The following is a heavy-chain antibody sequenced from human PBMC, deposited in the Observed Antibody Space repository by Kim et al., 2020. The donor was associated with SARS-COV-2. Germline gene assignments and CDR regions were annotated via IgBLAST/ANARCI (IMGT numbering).Heavy chain of an antibody. V-gene: IGHV3-23*01. Sequence: GGSLRLSCAASGFTFSNYAMSWVRQAPGKGLNWVSAISGRGVSTYYADSVKGRFTISRDNSKNTLYLQMNSLRAEDTAVYYCAKDRGGWYFDLWGRGTLVTVSS. CDR2: ISGRGVST. D-gene: IGHD3-10*01. CDR3: AKDRGGWYFDL. J-gene: IGHJ2*01. CDR1: GFTFSNYA.